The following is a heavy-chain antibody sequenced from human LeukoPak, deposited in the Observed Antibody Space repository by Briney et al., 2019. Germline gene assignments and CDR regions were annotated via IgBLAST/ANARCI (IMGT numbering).Heavy chain of an antibody. CDR2: IRYDGNNK. D-gene: IGHD4-23*01. Sequence: GGSLRLSCAASGFSFSSCAMHWVRQAPGKGLEWVAFIRYDGNNKYYADSVKGRFTISRDNSQDTLYLQMSSLRAEDTAVYYCAKGDDYGANTRLPKYNWFDPLGQGTLVTVSS. V-gene: IGHV3-30*02. CDR1: GFSFSSCA. J-gene: IGHJ5*02. CDR3: AKGDDYGANTRLPKYNWFDP.